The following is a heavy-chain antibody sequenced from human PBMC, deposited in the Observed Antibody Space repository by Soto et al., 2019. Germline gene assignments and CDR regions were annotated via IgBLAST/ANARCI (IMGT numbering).Heavy chain of an antibody. J-gene: IGHJ2*01. Sequence: QVQLVQSGAEVKKPGSSVKVSCKASGGTFSSYAISWVRQAPGQGLEWMGGIIPIFGTANYAQKFQGRVTITADESTSTAYMELSSLRSEDTAVYYCARGRGYCSGDNCYGGVWYFALWGRGALVTVSS. CDR2: IIPIFGTA. CDR3: ARGRGYCSGDNCYGGVWYFAL. D-gene: IGHD2-15*01. CDR1: GGTFSSYA. V-gene: IGHV1-69*01.